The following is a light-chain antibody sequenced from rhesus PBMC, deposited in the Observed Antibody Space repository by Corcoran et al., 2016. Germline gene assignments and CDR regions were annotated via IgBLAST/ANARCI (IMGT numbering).Light chain of an antibody. J-gene: IGKJ3*01. CDR2: GAS. V-gene: IGKV3-24*04. CDR1: LSVGTN. CDR3: QKSDNLFT. Sequence: ETVVTQSPGTLSFSPGERATLYCRARLSVGTNLAWYQQKPGKAPRFLIYGASSRATGIPDRVSGSGSGTGFTLTISSLEPENVGVYYCQKSDNLFTFGPGAKLDIK.